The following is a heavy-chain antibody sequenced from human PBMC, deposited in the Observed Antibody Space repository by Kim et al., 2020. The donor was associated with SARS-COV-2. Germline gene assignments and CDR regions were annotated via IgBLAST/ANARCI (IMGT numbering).Heavy chain of an antibody. J-gene: IGHJ4*01. CDR3: ARRAAGIDW. CDR2: INRSGNT. D-gene: IGHD6-13*01. V-gene: IGHV4-34*01. CDR1: GGSFSGHY. Sequence: SETLSLTCAVYGGSFSGHYWNWIRQTPGMGLEWIGEINRSGNTNYNPSLKSRVTLAVDTSKNQFSLKLTSVTVADSATYYCARRAAGIDWWGHGTPVTVSS.